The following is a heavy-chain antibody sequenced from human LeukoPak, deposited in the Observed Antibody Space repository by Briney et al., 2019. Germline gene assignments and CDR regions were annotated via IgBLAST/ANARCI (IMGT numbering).Heavy chain of an antibody. CDR2: IYSGGST. D-gene: IGHD3-10*01. CDR1: GFSVSSNY. CDR3: ARYFFTMVRWNDVLGV. J-gene: IGHJ3*01. Sequence: PGGSLRLSCAASGFSVSSNYMNWVRQAPGKGLEWISAIYSGGSTYYADSVKGRFTISTDNSKNAMYLQMNSLRAEDTAVYYCARYFFTMVRWNDVLGVWGQGKRVTVSS. V-gene: IGHV3-53*01.